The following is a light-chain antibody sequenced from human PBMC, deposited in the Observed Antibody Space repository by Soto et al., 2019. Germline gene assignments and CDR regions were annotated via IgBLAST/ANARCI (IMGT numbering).Light chain of an antibody. CDR1: SSDIGRYNL. J-gene: IGLJ3*02. CDR2: EVT. V-gene: IGLV2-23*02. Sequence: QSVLSQPASVSGSPGQSVTISCTGTSSDIGRYNLVSWYHHRPGQAPKLVIYEVTRRPSVDSNRFSGSKSGNTASLTIAGLQPDDEGDYYCCSYAGGRTFVVFGGGTKLTVL. CDR3: CSYAGGRTFVV.